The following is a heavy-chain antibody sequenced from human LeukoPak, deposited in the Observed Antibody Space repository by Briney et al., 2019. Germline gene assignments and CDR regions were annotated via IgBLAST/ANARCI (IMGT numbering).Heavy chain of an antibody. D-gene: IGHD2-15*01. CDR2: ISGGGGST. CDR3: AKTPRYCSGGSCYSGYFDN. CDR1: GFTLSSYA. Sequence: PGRSLRLSCVAYGFTLSSYAMGWVRQAPGKWREWVSTISGGGGSTYFADSVKGRFTISRDNSKNTVYLQMSSLRVEDTALYYYAKTPRYCSGGSCYSGYFDNWGQGTRVTVSS. V-gene: IGHV3-23*01. J-gene: IGHJ4*02.